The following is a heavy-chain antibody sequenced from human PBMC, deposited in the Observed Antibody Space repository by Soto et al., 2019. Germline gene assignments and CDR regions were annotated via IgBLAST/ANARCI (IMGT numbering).Heavy chain of an antibody. CDR3: TRETNSLDC. D-gene: IGHD2-8*01. J-gene: IGHJ4*02. V-gene: IGHV1-46*01. CDR2: IHPSGGST. CDR1: GYTFTDQY. Sequence: ASVKVSCKASGYTFTDQYIHWVRRAPGQGLEWMGMIHPSGGSTTYAQIFQGRVSMTMDTSTTTVYMDLSSLKSEDTAMYYCTRETNSLDCWGEGPLVTVSS.